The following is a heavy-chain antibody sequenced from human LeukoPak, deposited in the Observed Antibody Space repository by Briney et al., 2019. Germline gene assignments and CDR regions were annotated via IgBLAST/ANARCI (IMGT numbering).Heavy chain of an antibody. CDR1: GFTFSSYA. CDR3: AKEGYCSGGSCYWGYYGMDV. Sequence: GGSLRLSCAASGFTFSSYAMSWVRQAPGKGLEWVSAISGSGGSTYYADSVQGRFTISRDNSKNTLYLQMNSLRAEDTAVYYCAKEGYCSGGSCYWGYYGMDVWGQGTTVTVSS. CDR2: ISGSGGST. J-gene: IGHJ6*02. D-gene: IGHD2-15*01. V-gene: IGHV3-23*01.